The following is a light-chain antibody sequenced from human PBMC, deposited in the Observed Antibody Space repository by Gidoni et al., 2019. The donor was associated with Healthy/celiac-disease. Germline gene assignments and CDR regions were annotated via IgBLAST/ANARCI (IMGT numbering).Light chain of an antibody. CDR2: GAS. CDR1: QSVSSSY. J-gene: IGKJ2*01. V-gene: IGKV3-20*01. Sequence: EIVLTKSPGTLSLSPGERATLSCRASQSVSSSYLAWYQQKPGQAPRLLIYGASSSATGIPDRFSGSGSGTDFTLTISRLEPEDFAVYYCQQYGSSPPNTFGQGTKLEIK. CDR3: QQYGSSPPNT.